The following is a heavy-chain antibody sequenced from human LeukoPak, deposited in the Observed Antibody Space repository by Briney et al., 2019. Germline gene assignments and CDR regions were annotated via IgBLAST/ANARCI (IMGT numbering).Heavy chain of an antibody. J-gene: IGHJ4*02. CDR2: IYYSGST. CDR3: ASYYDLWSGLDY. Sequence: PSETLSLTCTVSGGSISSSSYYWGWIRQPPGKGLEWIGSIYYSGSTYYNPSLKSRVTISVDTSKNQFSLKLSSVTAADTAVYYCASYYDLWSGLDYWGQGTLVTVSS. D-gene: IGHD3-3*01. CDR1: GGSISSSSYY. V-gene: IGHV4-39*01.